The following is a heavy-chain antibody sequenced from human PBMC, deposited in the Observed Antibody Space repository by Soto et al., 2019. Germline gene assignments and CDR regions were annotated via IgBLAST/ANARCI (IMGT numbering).Heavy chain of an antibody. V-gene: IGHV3-7*03. J-gene: IGHJ5*02. D-gene: IGHD2-15*01. Sequence: PGGSLRLSCAASGFTFSLFWMSWVRQAPGKGLEWVANIKQDGTKTYYLDSVKGRFTISRDNAKNSLYLQMNSLRAEDTAVYYCARVLLYSVGGRGWFDPWGPGTLVTVSS. CDR1: GFTFSLFW. CDR3: ARVLLYSVGGRGWFDP. CDR2: IKQDGTKT.